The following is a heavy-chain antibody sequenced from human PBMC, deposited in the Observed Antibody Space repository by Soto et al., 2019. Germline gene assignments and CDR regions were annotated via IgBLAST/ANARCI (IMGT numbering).Heavy chain of an antibody. CDR2: IYSSGNT. D-gene: IGHD3-3*01. CDR1: GCTIRGYY. V-gene: IGHV4-4*07. Sequence: SETLSLTCRVSGCTIRGYYWTWIRQPAGKGLEWIGRIYSSGNTKYNPSLQSRVTMSLDTSNNQFSLRLTSVTAADTAVYYCARGQRFSDWFDPWGQGTLVTVSS. CDR3: ARGQRFSDWFDP. J-gene: IGHJ5*02.